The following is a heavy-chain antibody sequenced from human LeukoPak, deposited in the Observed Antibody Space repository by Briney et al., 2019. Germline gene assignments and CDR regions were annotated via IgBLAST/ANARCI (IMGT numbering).Heavy chain of an antibody. CDR2: ISGSGDST. CDR3: AKDPTTVVTSY. D-gene: IGHD4-23*01. V-gene: IGHV3-23*01. CDR1: GFTFSNYS. J-gene: IGHJ4*02. Sequence: GGSLRLSCAASGFTFSNYSMNWVRQAPGKGLEWVSAISGSGDSTYYADSVKGRFTISRDNSKNTLYLQMNSLRAEDTAVYYCAKDPTTVVTSYWGQGTLVTVSS.